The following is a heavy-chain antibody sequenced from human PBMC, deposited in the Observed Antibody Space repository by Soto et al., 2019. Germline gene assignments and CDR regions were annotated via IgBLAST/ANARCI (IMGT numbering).Heavy chain of an antibody. CDR3: ARDRGYDAHDYYYNAMDV. CDR1: GFTFRTYT. V-gene: IGHV3-21*01. D-gene: IGHD2-15*01. J-gene: IGHJ6*02. Sequence: GGSLRLSCVASGFTFRTYTLNWVRQAPGKGLEWVSGIRGFSPYTFYAESVKGRFTISRDNAKNSLYLQMNSLGVEDTAVYYCARDRGYDAHDYYYNAMDVWGQGTTVTVSS. CDR2: IRGFSPYT.